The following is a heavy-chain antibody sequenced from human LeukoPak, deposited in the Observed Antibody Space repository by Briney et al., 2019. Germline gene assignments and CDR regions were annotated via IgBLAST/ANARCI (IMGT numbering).Heavy chain of an antibody. CDR1: GFSFSSSW. CDR3: ARHHCSSTSCYSHMDV. Sequence: GGSLRLSCAASGFSFSSSWMHWVRQAPGKGLVWVSRINSDGSSTDYADSVKGRFTISRDNAKNSLYLQMNSLRAEDTAVYYCARHHCSSTSCYSHMDVWGKGTTVTVSS. J-gene: IGHJ6*03. V-gene: IGHV3-74*01. D-gene: IGHD2-2*01. CDR2: INSDGSST.